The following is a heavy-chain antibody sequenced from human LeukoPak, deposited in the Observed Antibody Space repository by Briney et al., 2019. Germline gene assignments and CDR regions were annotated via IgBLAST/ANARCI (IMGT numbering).Heavy chain of an antibody. CDR2: IWYDGSNE. CDR3: ARDQSHYTAPGDY. J-gene: IGHJ4*02. Sequence: GGSLRLSCAASGFTFSNYDMHWVRQAPGKGLEWVALIWYDGSNEYYADSVKGRFTISRDNSKNTLYLQMNSLRAEDTAVYYCARDQSHYTAPGDYWGQGTLVAVSS. V-gene: IGHV3-33*01. D-gene: IGHD3-10*01. CDR1: GFTFSNYD.